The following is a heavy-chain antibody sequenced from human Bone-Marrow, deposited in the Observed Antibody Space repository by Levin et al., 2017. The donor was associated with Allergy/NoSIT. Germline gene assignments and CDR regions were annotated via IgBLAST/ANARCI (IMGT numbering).Heavy chain of an antibody. V-gene: IGHV3-11*05. J-gene: IGHJ4*02. Sequence: GESLKISCAASGFIFSDYYMAWIRQAPGKGLEWVSDISSSSRYTNYADSVKGRFTISRDNAKNSLYLQMNSLRAEDTAFYYCAREYSDTSGYYYIASWGQGTLVTVSS. CDR3: AREYSDTSGYYYIAS. CDR2: ISSSSRYT. CDR1: GFIFSDYY. D-gene: IGHD3-22*01.